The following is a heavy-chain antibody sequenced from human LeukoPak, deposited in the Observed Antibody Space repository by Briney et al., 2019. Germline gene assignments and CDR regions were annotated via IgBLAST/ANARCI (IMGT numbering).Heavy chain of an antibody. CDR1: GGTFSSYA. Sequence: SVKVSCKASGGTFSSYAISWVRQAPGQGLEWMGRIIPILGIANYAQKFQGRVTITADKSTSTAYMELSSLRSEDTAVYYCARAGEDIVVVPAARYYYGMDVWGQGTTVTVSS. D-gene: IGHD2-2*01. J-gene: IGHJ6*02. CDR2: IIPILGIA. CDR3: ARAGEDIVVVPAARYYYGMDV. V-gene: IGHV1-69*04.